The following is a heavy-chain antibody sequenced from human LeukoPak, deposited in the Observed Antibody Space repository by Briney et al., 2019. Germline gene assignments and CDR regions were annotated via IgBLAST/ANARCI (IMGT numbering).Heavy chain of an antibody. CDR3: ATIVVVVAATEY. J-gene: IGHJ4*02. CDR1: GGSISSSSYH. Sequence: PSETLSLTCTVSGGSISSSSYHWGWIRQPPGKGLEWIGSIYYSGSTYYNPSLKSRVTISVDTSKNQFSLKLSSVTAADTAVYYCATIVVVVAATEYWGQGTLVTVSS. D-gene: IGHD2-15*01. V-gene: IGHV4-39*01. CDR2: IYYSGST.